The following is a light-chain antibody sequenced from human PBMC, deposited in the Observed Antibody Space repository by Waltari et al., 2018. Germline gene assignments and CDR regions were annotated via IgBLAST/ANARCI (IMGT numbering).Light chain of an antibody. CDR1: QNINTY. CDR3: QQSYTTPRI. V-gene: IGKV1-39*01. CDR2: ATS. Sequence: DIQMTQSPSSLSASVGDRVTITCRASQNINTYLNWYQQKVVRAPKLLIYATSSLQSGVPSRFSGSGSETHCTLTINSLQPGDFAPYSCQQSYTTPRIFGQGTNLEIK. J-gene: IGKJ2*01.